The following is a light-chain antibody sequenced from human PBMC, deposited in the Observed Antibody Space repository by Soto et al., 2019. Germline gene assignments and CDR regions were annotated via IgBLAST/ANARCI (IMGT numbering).Light chain of an antibody. V-gene: IGKV3-11*01. CDR2: DAS. Sequence: EIVLTQSPATLSLSPGERATLSCRASQSVSSYLAWYQQKPGQAPRLLIYDASNRATGIPARFSGGGSGTDFTPTISSLVPEDFAVYYCQQRFNWPRFTFGQGTKLEIK. J-gene: IGKJ2*01. CDR1: QSVSSY. CDR3: QQRFNWPRFT.